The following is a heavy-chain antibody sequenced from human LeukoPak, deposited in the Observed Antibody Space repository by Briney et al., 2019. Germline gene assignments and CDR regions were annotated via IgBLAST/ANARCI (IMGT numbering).Heavy chain of an antibody. Sequence: GGSLRLSCAASGFTFDDYAMHWVRQAPGKGLEWVSGISRNSGSIGYADSVKGRFTISRDNAKNSLYLQMNSLRAEDMALYYCAKDKSVSSGCYTGYWGQGTLVTVSS. CDR1: GFTFDDYA. CDR3: AKDKSVSSGCYTGY. CDR2: ISRNSGSI. D-gene: IGHD3-22*01. V-gene: IGHV3-9*03. J-gene: IGHJ4*02.